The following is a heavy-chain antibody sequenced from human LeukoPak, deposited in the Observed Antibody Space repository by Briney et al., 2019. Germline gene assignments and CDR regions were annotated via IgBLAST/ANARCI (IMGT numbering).Heavy chain of an antibody. D-gene: IGHD3-9*01. CDR1: GYTFTSYD. V-gene: IGHV1-8*01. CDR3: ARGGLRYFDWLSNNWFDP. Sequence: ASVKVSCKASGYTFTSYDINWLRQATGQGLEWMGWMNPNSGNTGYAKKFQGRVTMTRNTSISTAYMELSSLKSEDTAVYYCARGGLRYFDWLSNNWFDPWGQGTLVTVSS. J-gene: IGHJ5*02. CDR2: MNPNSGNT.